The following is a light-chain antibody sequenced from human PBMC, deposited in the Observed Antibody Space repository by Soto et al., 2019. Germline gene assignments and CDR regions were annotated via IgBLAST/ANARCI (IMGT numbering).Light chain of an antibody. J-gene: IGKJ1*01. CDR2: GAS. CDR3: QQYNNWPPWT. V-gene: IGKV3-15*01. CDR1: QSVSSN. Sequence: EIVMTRSPATLSVSPGERATLSCRGSQSVSSNLAWYQQKPGQAPRLLIYGASTRATGIPARFSGSGSGTEFTLTISSLQSEDFAVYYCQQYNNWPPWTLGQGTKVDIK.